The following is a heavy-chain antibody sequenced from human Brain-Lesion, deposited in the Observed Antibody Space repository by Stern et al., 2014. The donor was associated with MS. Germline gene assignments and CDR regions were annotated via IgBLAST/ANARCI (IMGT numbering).Heavy chain of an antibody. CDR3: ARDDHRDSSGHYAPFDY. V-gene: IGHV1-3*01. CDR2: IKGVDDKT. Sequence: QVQLVQSGAEVKKPGASVKVSCKASGYTFIRYVMQWVRQAPGKRLEWMGRIKGVDDKTKYSHKFQGRVTITRDTSANTVYMELSSLRSEDTAVYYCARDDHRDSSGHYAPFDYWGQGTRVTVSS. J-gene: IGHJ4*02. CDR1: GYTFIRYV. D-gene: IGHD3-22*01.